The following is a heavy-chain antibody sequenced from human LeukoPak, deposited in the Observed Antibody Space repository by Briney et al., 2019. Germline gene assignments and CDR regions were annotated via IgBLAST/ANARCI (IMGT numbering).Heavy chain of an antibody. J-gene: IGHJ1*01. CDR1: GFTFDDYG. V-gene: IGHV3-20*04. Sequence: GGSLRLSCAASGFTFDDYGMSWVRQAPGKGLGWVSGINWNGGSTGYADSVKGRFTISRDNSKNTLYLQMNSLRAEDTAVYYCARAKMVRGVTSQYFQHWGQGTLVTVSS. CDR2: INWNGGST. D-gene: IGHD3-10*01. CDR3: ARAKMVRGVTSQYFQH.